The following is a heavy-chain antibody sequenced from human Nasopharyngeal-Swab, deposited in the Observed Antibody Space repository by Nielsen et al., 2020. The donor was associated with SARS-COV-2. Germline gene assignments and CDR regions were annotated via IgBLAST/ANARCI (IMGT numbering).Heavy chain of an antibody. Sequence: SETLSLTCTVSGASISSSINYWGWIRQSPQKGLEWIGTVSYSGTANYNPSLNSRVTISVDTSKNQFPLKLIPVTAADTAVYYCARDESGDYLGLPFDYWGQGTLVTVSS. CDR2: VSYSGTA. CDR1: GASISSSINY. D-gene: IGHD4-17*01. CDR3: ARDESGDYLGLPFDY. J-gene: IGHJ4*02. V-gene: IGHV4-39*06.